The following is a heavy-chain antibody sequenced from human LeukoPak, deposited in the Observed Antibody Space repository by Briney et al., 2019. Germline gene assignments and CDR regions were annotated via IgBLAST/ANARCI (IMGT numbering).Heavy chain of an antibody. Sequence: GGSLRLSCAASGFTFSSYWMSWLRQAPGRRLEGVGKINQGGSEKNYVDSVKSRCTLSRDKAKNSLDLQMNSLRADDTAVYSCARDVSGGRGATEYWGQGTLVTVSS. CDR1: GFTFSSYW. D-gene: IGHD1-26*01. CDR2: INQGGSEK. V-gene: IGHV3-7*03. J-gene: IGHJ4*02. CDR3: ARDVSGGRGATEY.